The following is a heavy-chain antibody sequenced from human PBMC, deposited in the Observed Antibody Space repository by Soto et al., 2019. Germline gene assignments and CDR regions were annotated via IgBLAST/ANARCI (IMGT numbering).Heavy chain of an antibody. Sequence: QVQLQESGPGLVKPSQTLSLTCTVSGGSIXXXXXXXXXIRXPPXKGLEWIGYIFYSGSTYYNPSLKSRVXXXXXXXXXXXXLXXXXXXXXXXXVYYCARRGVTSWFDPWGQGTLVTVSS. J-gene: IGHJ5*02. CDR3: ARRGVTSWFDP. CDR2: IFYSGST. CDR1: GGSIXXXXXX. V-gene: IGHV4-30-4*01. D-gene: IGHD3-10*01.